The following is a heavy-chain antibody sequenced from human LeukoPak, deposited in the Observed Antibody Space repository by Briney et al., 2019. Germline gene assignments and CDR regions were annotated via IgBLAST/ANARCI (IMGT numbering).Heavy chain of an antibody. D-gene: IGHD6-19*01. CDR3: ARDHLSSGWALDAFDI. CDR2: IYTSGST. V-gene: IGHV4-61*02. CDR1: GGSVSSGSYY. J-gene: IGHJ3*02. Sequence: SETLSLTCIVSGGSVSSGSYYWSWIRQPAGKGLEWIGRIYTSGSTNYNPSLKSRVTISVDTSKNQFSLKLSSVTAADTAVYYCARDHLSSGWALDAFDIWGQGTMVTVSS.